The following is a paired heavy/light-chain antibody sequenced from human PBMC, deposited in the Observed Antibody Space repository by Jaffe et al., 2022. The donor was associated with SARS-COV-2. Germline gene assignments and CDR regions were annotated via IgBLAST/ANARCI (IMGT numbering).Light chain of an antibody. J-gene: IGKJ2*03. CDR3: HQSSSLPWG. CDR1: QSVRRN. Sequence: EIVLTQSPDFQSVTPKEKVTITCRASQSVRRNLHWYQQKPDQSPKLLIKYASQSFSGVPSRFSGSGSGTDFTLTINSLEAEDAATYYCHQSSSLPWGFGQGTKLEIK. V-gene: IGKV6-21*01. CDR2: YAS.
Heavy chain of an antibody. CDR3: NTVYYDHGLDV. CDR2: IKTKVDGGTA. Sequence: EVQLVDSGGGLVKPGGSLRLSCAASGFTFSDAWMSWVRQAPGKGLEWVGRIKTKVDGGTADYAAPVKGRFTISRDDSKNMLYLQMNSLKTEDTAVYYCNTVYYDHGLDVWGQGTTVTVSS. CDR1: GFTFSDAW. D-gene: IGHD3-16*01. V-gene: IGHV3-15*01. J-gene: IGHJ6*02.